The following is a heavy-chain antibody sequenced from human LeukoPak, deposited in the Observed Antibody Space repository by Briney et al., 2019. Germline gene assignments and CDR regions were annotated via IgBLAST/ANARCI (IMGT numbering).Heavy chain of an antibody. Sequence: PGGSLRLSCAASGFTFSSYGMNWVRQAPGKGLEWVSYISGNSGTIYYADSVKGRFTISRDNAINSLSLQMNSLRADDTAIYYCVRGALNLDNWFDPWGQGTLVTVSS. CDR1: GFTFSSYG. V-gene: IGHV3-48*01. J-gene: IGHJ5*02. D-gene: IGHD3-16*01. CDR3: VRGALNLDNWFDP. CDR2: ISGNSGTI.